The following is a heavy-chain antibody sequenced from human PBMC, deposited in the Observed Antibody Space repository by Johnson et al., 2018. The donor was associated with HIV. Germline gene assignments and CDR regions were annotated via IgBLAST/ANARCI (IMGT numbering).Heavy chain of an antibody. CDR2: ISYDGSNI. CDR3: ARDARYSRSWPDAFDI. J-gene: IGHJ3*02. D-gene: IGHD6-13*01. Sequence: VQLVESGGGVVQPGRSLRLSCAASGFTFSSYGMHWVRQAPGKGLEWVAVISYDGSNIYYADSVKGRFTISRDNSKNTLYLQMNSLRPEDTAVYYCARDARYSRSWPDAFDIWGQGTMVTVSP. CDR1: GFTFSSYG. V-gene: IGHV3-30*03.